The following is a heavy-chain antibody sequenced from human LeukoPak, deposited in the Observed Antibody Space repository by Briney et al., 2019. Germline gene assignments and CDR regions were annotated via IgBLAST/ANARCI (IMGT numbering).Heavy chain of an antibody. CDR1: GFTFSSYS. CDR3: ARDGGSAWFFRY. V-gene: IGHV3-7*01. D-gene: IGHD6-19*01. J-gene: IGHJ4*02. Sequence: PGGSLRLSCAASGFTFSSYSMSWVRQAPGKGLEWVANIKQDGSEKYYVDSVKGRFTISRDNAKNSLYLQMNSLRAEDTAVYYCARDGGSAWFFRYWGQGTLVTVSS. CDR2: IKQDGSEK.